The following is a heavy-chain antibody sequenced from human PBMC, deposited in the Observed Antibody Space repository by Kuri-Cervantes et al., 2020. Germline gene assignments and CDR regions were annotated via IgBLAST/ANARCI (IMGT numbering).Heavy chain of an antibody. CDR1: GFTFSDYY. V-gene: IGHV3-11*01. Sequence: LSLTCAASGFTFSDYYMSWIRQAPGKGLEWVSYISSSGSTIYYADSVKGRFTISRDNAKNSLYLQMNSLRTEDTALYYCAKGRPTMITYGSIDYWGQGTLVTVSS. D-gene: IGHD3-16*01. J-gene: IGHJ4*02. CDR3: AKGRPTMITYGSIDY. CDR2: ISSSGSTI.